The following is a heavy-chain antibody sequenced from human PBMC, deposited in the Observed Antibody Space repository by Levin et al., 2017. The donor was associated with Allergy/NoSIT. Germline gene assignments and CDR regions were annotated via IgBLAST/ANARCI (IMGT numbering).Heavy chain of an antibody. D-gene: IGHD3-10*01. V-gene: IGHV3-33*01. Sequence: GGSLRLSCAASGFTFSSYGMHWVRQAPGKGLEWVAVIWYDGSNKYYADSVKGRFTISRDNSKNTLYLQMNSLRAEDTAVYYCARGVFRELLYGPGYWGQGTLVTVSS. J-gene: IGHJ4*02. CDR2: IWYDGSNK. CDR1: GFTFSSYG. CDR3: ARGVFRELLYGPGY.